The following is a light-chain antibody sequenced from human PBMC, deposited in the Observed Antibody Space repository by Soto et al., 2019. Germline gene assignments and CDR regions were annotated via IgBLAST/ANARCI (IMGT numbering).Light chain of an antibody. V-gene: IGKV1-8*01. J-gene: IGKJ4*01. CDR2: AAS. CDR1: QGISSY. Sequence: AIRMTQSPSSFSASTGDRVTITCRARQGISSYLAWYQQKPGQAPKLLIYAASTLQSGVPPRFSGSGSGTDFTLTISCLRSEDLATYYCQQYYGYPLTVGGGTKVEIK. CDR3: QQYYGYPLT.